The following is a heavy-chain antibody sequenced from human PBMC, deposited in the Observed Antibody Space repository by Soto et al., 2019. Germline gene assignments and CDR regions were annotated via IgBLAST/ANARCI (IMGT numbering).Heavy chain of an antibody. J-gene: IGHJ3*01. V-gene: IGHV1-69*18. CDR3: AREGFNYYDSSQLQHAFDV. Sequence: QVQLVQSGAEVKKPGSSVKVSCKASGGTFRGFAISWVRQAPGQGLEWLGNIIPVFGTRHSAQKFQGRVTITADDSMTTAIMELSGLRSEDTAVYYCAREGFNYYDSSQLQHAFDVWGQGTVVTVSS. CDR2: IIPVFGTR. CDR1: GGTFRGFA. D-gene: IGHD3-22*01.